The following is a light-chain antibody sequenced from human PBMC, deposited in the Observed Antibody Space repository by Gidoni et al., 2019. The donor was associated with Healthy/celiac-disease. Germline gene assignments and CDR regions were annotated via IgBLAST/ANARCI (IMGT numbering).Light chain of an antibody. J-gene: IGKJ2*01. V-gene: IGKV2-28*01. CDR1: QSLLHSNGYNY. Sequence: IARRQSTLSLPVTPGEPASISCRSSQSLLHSNGYNYLDWYLQKPGQSPQLLISLGSNRASGVPDRFSGSGSGTDFTLKISRVEAEDVGVYYCMQALQTPYTFGQGTKLEIK. CDR2: LGS. CDR3: MQALQTPYT.